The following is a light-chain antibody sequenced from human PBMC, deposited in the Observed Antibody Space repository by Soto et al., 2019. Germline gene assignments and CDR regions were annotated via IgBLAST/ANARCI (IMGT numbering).Light chain of an antibody. Sequence: DFQMTQSPSTLSASVGDIVTITFRASQNIRSRLAWFQQKPGKAPKLLIYDASSLESGVPSRFSGSGSGTEFTLTISSLQPDDFATYYCQQYNSYSYTFGQGTKVDIK. CDR3: QQYNSYSYT. V-gene: IGKV1-5*01. CDR1: QNIRSR. CDR2: DAS. J-gene: IGKJ2*01.